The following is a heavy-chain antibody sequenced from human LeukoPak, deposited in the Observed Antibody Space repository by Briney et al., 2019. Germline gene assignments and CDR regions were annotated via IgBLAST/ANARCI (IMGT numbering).Heavy chain of an antibody. CDR1: EFTFSAYS. V-gene: IGHV3-23*01. Sequence: GGSLRLSCTASEFTFSAYSMNWVRQTPGKGLEWVSAISGRGDTTYYADSMKGRFTISRDNSNNTVHLQMNSLRAEDTAVYYCAKDIVVVPAAGDCFDYWGQGTLVTVSS. CDR2: ISGRGDTT. D-gene: IGHD2-2*01. J-gene: IGHJ4*02. CDR3: AKDIVVVPAAGDCFDY.